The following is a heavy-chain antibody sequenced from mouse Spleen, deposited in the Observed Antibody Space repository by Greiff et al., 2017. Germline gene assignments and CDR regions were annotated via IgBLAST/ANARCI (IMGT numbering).Heavy chain of an antibody. Sequence: DVMLVESGGGLVKLGGSLKLSCAASGFTFSSYAMSWVRQTPEKRLEWVATISSGGGNTYYPDSVKGRFTISRDNAKNTLYLQMSSLKSEDTAMYYCARHPTMITGYFDYWGQGTTLTVSS. CDR2: ISSGGGNT. V-gene: IGHV5-9*01. D-gene: IGHD2-4*01. J-gene: IGHJ2*01. CDR1: GFTFSSYA. CDR3: ARHPTMITGYFDY.